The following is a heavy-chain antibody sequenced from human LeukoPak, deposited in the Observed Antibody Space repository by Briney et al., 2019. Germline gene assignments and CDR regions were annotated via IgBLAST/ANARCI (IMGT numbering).Heavy chain of an antibody. D-gene: IGHD6-13*01. CDR3: ARVKAAGSYDF. V-gene: IGHV4-59*11. CDR1: GSSIGRHY. CDR2: THFSGSS. Sequence: SETLSLTCSVSGSSIGRHYWTWIRQPPGKGLEWIGYTHFSGSSNYNPSLKSRATTSLDRAKNQISLTLTSATAADTPVYFCARVKAAGSYDFWGQGTLVTVSS. J-gene: IGHJ4*02.